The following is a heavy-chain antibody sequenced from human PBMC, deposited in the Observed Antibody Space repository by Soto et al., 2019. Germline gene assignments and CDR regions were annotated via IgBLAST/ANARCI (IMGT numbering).Heavy chain of an antibody. V-gene: IGHV4-59*08. CDR1: GGSISSYY. J-gene: IGHJ4*02. CDR3: ARRYGYSFDY. D-gene: IGHD1-1*01. CDR2: IYYSGST. Sequence: QVQLQESGPGLVKPSETLSLTCTASGGSISSYYWSWIRQPPGKGLEWIGYIYYSGSTNYNPSLKSRVTISVDTSKNQFSLKLSSVTAADTAVYYCARRYGYSFDYWGQGTLVTVSS.